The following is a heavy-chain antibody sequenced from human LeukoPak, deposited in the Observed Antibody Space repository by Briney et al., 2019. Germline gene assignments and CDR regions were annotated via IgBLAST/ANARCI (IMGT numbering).Heavy chain of an antibody. V-gene: IGHV3-21*01. CDR1: GFTFSSYS. J-gene: IGHJ4*02. Sequence: PGGSLRLSCAASGFTFSSYSMNWVRQAPGKGLEWVSSISSSSSYIYYADSVKGRFTISRDNAKNSLYLQMNSLRAEDTAVYYCARGEILAAAAWPDRFDYWGQGTLVTVSS. CDR3: ARGEILAAAAWPDRFDY. CDR2: ISSSSSYI. D-gene: IGHD6-13*01.